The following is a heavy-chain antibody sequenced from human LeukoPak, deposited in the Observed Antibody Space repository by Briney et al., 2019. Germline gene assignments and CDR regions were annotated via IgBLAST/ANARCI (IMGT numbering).Heavy chain of an antibody. D-gene: IGHD1-26*01. J-gene: IGHJ4*02. CDR1: GFTFSNYA. CDR2: VSGSGRNT. CDR3: VKSRRVGANQRGLFDY. Sequence: GGSLRLSCAGSGFTFSNYAMTWVRQAPGKGLEWVSSVSGSGRNTFYPDSVEGRFTISRDNSKNAVYRQMNSLRADDTAVYYCVKSRRVGANQRGLFDYWGQGTLVTVSP. V-gene: IGHV3-23*01.